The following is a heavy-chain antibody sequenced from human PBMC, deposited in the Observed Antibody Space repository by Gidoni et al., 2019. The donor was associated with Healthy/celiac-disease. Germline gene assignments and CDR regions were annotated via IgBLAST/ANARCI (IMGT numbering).Heavy chain of an antibody. J-gene: IGHJ3*02. CDR2: ISSSSSYI. Sequence: EVQLVESGVGLVQPGGSLRLSCAASGFTFSSYSMNWVRQAPGKGLEWVSSISSSSSYIYYADSVKGRFTIARDNAKNSLYLQMNSLRAEDTAVYYCAREGGYSRAFDIWGQGTMVTVSS. V-gene: IGHV3-21*01. D-gene: IGHD5-18*01. CDR3: AREGGYSRAFDI. CDR1: GFTFSSYS.